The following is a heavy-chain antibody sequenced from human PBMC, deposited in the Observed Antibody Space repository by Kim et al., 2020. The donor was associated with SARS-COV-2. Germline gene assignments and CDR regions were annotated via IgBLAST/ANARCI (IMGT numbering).Heavy chain of an antibody. V-gene: IGHV4-59*03. CDR2: IRHSVNA. Sequence: SETLSLTCTVSGASLTSYFWTWIRQSPEKGLEWIGYIRHSVNARYNPSLEGRVTISEDMSKNQFTLHLTSVTAADTAIYYCATQELERGPWYFDLWGRGT. J-gene: IGHJ2*01. CDR3: ATQELERGPWYFDL. D-gene: IGHD1-1*01. CDR1: GASLTSYF.